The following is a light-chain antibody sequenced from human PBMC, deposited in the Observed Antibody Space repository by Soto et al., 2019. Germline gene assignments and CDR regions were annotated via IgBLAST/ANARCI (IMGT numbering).Light chain of an antibody. CDR2: AAP. J-gene: IGKJ4*01. V-gene: IGKV1-39*01. CDR3: QQSYSTPCSLT. Sequence: DIQMTQSPSSLSASVGDRVTITCRATHSTSSYLTWYQQKPGKAPKLLIYAAPSLQSGAPSRLSGSGSGPDFALTISSLQPEDFATYYCQQSYSTPCSLTFGGGSKVEIK. CDR1: HSTSSY.